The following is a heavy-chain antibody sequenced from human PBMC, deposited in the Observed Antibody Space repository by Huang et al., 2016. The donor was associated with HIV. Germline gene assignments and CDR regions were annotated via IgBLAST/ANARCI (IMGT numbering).Heavy chain of an antibody. CDR2: IRQDESEK. CDR3: ATKTAGMDI. J-gene: IGHJ6*02. CDR1: TFRFGGYW. Sequence: VESGGRLVQPGGSIRLSCVGSTFRFGGYWMSWVRGPPGKGMEWVANIRQDESEKYYVDSVKGRFNISRDNAKKVVFLEMNNVRVEDTATYFCATKTAGMDIWGQGTTVTVS. V-gene: IGHV3-7*03. D-gene: IGHD1-7*01.